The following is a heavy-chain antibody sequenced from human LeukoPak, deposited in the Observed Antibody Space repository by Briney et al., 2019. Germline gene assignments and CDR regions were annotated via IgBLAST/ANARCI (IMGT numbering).Heavy chain of an antibody. CDR3: ARESIAVAGTRLYYYGMDV. V-gene: IGHV4-39*01. Sequence: PSETLSLTCTVSGGSISSSSYYWGWIRQPPGKGLEWIGSIYYSGSTYYNPSLKSRVTISVDTSKNQFSLKLSSVTAADTAVYYCARESIAVAGTRLYYYGMDVWGQGTTVTVSS. D-gene: IGHD6-19*01. CDR2: IYYSGST. CDR1: GGSISSSSYY. J-gene: IGHJ6*02.